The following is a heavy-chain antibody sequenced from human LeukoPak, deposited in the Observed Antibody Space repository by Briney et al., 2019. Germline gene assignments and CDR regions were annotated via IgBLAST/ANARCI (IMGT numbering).Heavy chain of an antibody. CDR2: IKNKGEGDTT. Sequence: PGGSLRPSCAASGFTFTNAWMSWVRQAPGKGLEWVGRIKNKGEGDTTDYAAPVKGRFTISRDDSENTLFLQMHSLETEDTALYYCVWNCEHYFDFWGQGSLVTVSS. D-gene: IGHD1-7*01. CDR1: GFTFTNAW. V-gene: IGHV3-15*01. CDR3: VWNCEHYFDF. J-gene: IGHJ4*02.